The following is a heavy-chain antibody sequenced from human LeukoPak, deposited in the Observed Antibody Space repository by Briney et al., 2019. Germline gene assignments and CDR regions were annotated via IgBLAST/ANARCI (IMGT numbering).Heavy chain of an antibody. CDR1: GYTFIGYY. D-gene: IGHD5-18*01. CDR3: ARDGLRGYTYGRNYYYYYYMDV. CDR2: INPNSGAT. V-gene: IGHV1-2*02. Sequence: ASVKVSCKASGYTFIGYYMHWVRQAPGQGLEWMGWINPNSGATNYAQKFQGRATMTRDTSISTTYMELSSLRSDDTAVYYCARDGLRGYTYGRNYYYYYYMDVWGKGTTVSISS. J-gene: IGHJ6*03.